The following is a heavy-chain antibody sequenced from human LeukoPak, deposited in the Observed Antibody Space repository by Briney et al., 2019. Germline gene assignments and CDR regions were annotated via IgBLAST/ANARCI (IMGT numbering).Heavy chain of an antibody. D-gene: IGHD4-17*01. CDR3: ARKDYGDCPFDY. V-gene: IGHV1-2*02. Sequence: SVKPSSRPSGYTFSGYYRHWGRQTPRQRLEGMGWINPNSGGTNYAQKFQGGVTMTRDTSISTAYMELRRLRSDYTAVYYCARKDYGDCPFDYWGQGTLVTVSS. CDR2: INPNSGGT. J-gene: IGHJ4*02. CDR1: GYTFSGYY.